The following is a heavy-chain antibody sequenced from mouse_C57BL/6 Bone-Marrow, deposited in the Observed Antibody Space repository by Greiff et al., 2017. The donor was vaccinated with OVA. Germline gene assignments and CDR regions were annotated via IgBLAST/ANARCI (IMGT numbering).Heavy chain of an antibody. CDR3: AREFITGV. D-gene: IGHD1-1*01. J-gene: IGHJ1*03. Sequence: VQLQQPGAELVRPGSSVKLSCKASGYTFTSYWMDWVKQRPGQGLEWIGNIYPSDSETHYNQKFKDKATLTVDKSSSTAYMQLSSLTSEDSAVYYCAREFITGVWGTGTTVTVSS. V-gene: IGHV1-61*01. CDR1: GYTFTSYW. CDR2: IYPSDSET.